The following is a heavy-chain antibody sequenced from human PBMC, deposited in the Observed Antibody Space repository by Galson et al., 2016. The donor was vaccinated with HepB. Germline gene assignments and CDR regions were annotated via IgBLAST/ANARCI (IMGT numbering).Heavy chain of an antibody. J-gene: IGHJ4*02. Sequence: CAISGDSVSSNSAAWTWIRQSPSRGLEWLGRTNYRSKWYNDYAVSVKSRITINPDTSKNQFSLQLNSVTPEDTAVYYCARGQGGNLGYWGQGTLVTVSS. D-gene: IGHD4-23*01. CDR2: TNYRSKWYN. CDR1: GDSVSSNSAA. V-gene: IGHV6-1*01. CDR3: ARGQGGNLGY.